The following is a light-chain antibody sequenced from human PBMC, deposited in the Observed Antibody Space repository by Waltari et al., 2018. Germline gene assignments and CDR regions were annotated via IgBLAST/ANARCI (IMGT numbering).Light chain of an antibody. CDR3: QSYDSSLTAV. CDR2: AYS. V-gene: IGLV1-40*01. CDR1: SSNIGAGFD. Sequence: QSVLTQPPSVSGAPGQSATISCTGTSSNIGAGFDVHWYQQLPGAAPKLLTFAYSNRPSGVPDRFYGSKSGTSASLAITGLQSEDEADYYCQSYDSSLTAVFGGGTKLTVL. J-gene: IGLJ3*02.